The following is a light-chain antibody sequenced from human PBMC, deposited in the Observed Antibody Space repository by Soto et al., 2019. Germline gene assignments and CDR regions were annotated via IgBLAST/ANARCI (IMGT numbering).Light chain of an antibody. CDR3: MQATHSPWA. Sequence: DIVLTQAPLSSPVTLGQPASISCRSSQSLVHSDGNTYLSWLHQRPGQPPRLLIYKISKRFSGVPDRFSGSGAGTEFTLTITRVDAEDVGVYYCMQATHSPWAFGQGTKVEIK. V-gene: IGKV2-24*01. CDR1: QSLVHSDGNTY. CDR2: KIS. J-gene: IGKJ1*01.